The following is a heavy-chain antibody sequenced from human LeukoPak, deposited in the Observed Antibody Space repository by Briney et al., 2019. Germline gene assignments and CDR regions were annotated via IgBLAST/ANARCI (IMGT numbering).Heavy chain of an antibody. CDR3: TLFGTTGSNDAFDI. D-gene: IGHD1-1*01. CDR1: GFTFSNAW. J-gene: IGHJ3*02. Sequence: GGSLRLSCAASGFTFSNAWMSWVRQAPGKGLEWVGRIKSKTDDGTTDYAAPVKGRFTISRDDSKNTLYLHMNSLKTEDTAVYYCTLFGTTGSNDAFDIWGQGTMVTVSS. V-gene: IGHV3-15*01. CDR2: IKSKTDDGTT.